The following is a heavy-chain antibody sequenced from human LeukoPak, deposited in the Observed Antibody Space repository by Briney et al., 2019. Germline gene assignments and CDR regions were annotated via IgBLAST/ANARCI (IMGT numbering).Heavy chain of an antibody. J-gene: IGHJ4*02. CDR2: IYYSGST. Sequence: SETLSLTCTVSGGSISSGDYYWGWIRQPPGKGLEWIGYIYYSGSTYYNPSLKSRVTISVDTSKNQFSLKLSSVTAAGTAVYYCASVSGRYHFDYWGQGTLVTVSS. D-gene: IGHD2-15*01. V-gene: IGHV4-30-4*01. CDR1: GGSISSGDYY. CDR3: ASVSGRYHFDY.